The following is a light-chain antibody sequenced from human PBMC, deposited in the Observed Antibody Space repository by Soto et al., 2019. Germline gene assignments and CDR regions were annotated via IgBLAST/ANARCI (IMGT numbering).Light chain of an antibody. J-gene: IGLJ2*01. CDR3: CSYAGSFVV. V-gene: IGLV2-11*01. Sequence: QSALTQPRSVSGSPGQSVTISCTGTRSDVGGYNYVSWYQHHPGKAPKLMIYDVRKRPSGVPDHFSGSKSGDTASLTISGLQAEDEADYYCCSYAGSFVVFGGGTQLTVL. CDR1: RSDVGGYNY. CDR2: DVR.